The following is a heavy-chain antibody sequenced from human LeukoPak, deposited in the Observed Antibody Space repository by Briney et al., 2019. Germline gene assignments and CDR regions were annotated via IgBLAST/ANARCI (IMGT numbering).Heavy chain of an antibody. Sequence: PGGSLRLSCAASGFIFPTYWMHWVRQAPGKGLVWVSRINSDGSSTVYADSVKGRFTISRDNARNTLYLQMNSLRAEDTAVYYCARDAYYYEKWGQGTLVTVSS. CDR1: GFIFPTYW. J-gene: IGHJ4*02. CDR3: ARDAYYYEK. D-gene: IGHD3-22*01. CDR2: INSDGSST. V-gene: IGHV3-74*01.